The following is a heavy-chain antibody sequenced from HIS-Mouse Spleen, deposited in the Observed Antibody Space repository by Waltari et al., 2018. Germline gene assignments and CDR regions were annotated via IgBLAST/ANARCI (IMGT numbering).Heavy chain of an antibody. CDR1: GGSISSSSYY. D-gene: IGHD6-13*01. J-gene: IGHJ2*01. Sequence: QLQLQESGPGLVKPSETLSLTCTVSGGSISSSSYYWGGIRQPPGKGLEWIGSMYSSGCTDHNPYLQSQVTISVDTSKNQVSLKLSSVTASDTAVYYCAREIPYSSSWYDWYFDLWGRGTLVTVSS. CDR2: MYSSGCT. CDR3: AREIPYSSSWYDWYFDL. V-gene: IGHV4-39*07.